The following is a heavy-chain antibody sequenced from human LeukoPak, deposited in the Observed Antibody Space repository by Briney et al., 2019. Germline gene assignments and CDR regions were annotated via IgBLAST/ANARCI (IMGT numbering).Heavy chain of an antibody. V-gene: IGHV4-30-2*01. CDR3: ARDSESYGMDV. Sequence: SQTLSLTCAVSGGSISSGGYSWSWIRQPPGKGQEWIGYIYHSGSTYYNPSLKSRVTISVDRSKNQFSLKLSSVTAADTAVYYCARDSESYGMDVWGQGTTVTVSS. J-gene: IGHJ6*02. CDR2: IYHSGST. D-gene: IGHD1-14*01. CDR1: GGSISSGGYS.